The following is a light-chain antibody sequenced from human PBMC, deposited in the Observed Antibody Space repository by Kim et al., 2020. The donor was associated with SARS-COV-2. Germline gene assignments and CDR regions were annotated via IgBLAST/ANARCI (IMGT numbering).Light chain of an antibody. CDR2: KDT. Sequence: SYELTQPPSVSVSPGQTARITCSGDAFPKQYAYWYQQKPGQAPVVVIDKDTRRPSGIPERFSGSSSGTTVTLTISGVQAEDEADYYCQSTDSSGPWVFGG. CDR3: QSTDSSGPWV. J-gene: IGLJ3*02. CDR1: AFPKQY. V-gene: IGLV3-25*03.